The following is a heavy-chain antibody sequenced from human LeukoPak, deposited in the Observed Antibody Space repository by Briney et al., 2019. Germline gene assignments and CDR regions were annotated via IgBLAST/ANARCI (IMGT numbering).Heavy chain of an antibody. J-gene: IGHJ5*02. CDR1: GFTFGDYA. D-gene: IGHD5-12*01. CDR3: TRAPSGYDPNWFDP. V-gene: IGHV3-49*04. Sequence: PGRSLRLSCTASGFTFGDYAMSWVRQAPGKGLEWAGFIRSKAYGGTTEYAASVKGRFTISRDDSKSIAYLQMNSLKTEDTAVYYCTRAPSGYDPNWFDPWGQGTLVTVSS. CDR2: IRSKAYGGTT.